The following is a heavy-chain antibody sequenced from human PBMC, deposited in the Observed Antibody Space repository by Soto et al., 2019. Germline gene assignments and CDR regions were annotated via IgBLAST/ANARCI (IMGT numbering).Heavy chain of an antibody. CDR1: GGSISSGGYS. V-gene: IGHV4-30-2*01. Sequence: NPSETLSLTCAVSGGSISSGGYSWSWIRQPPGKGLEWIRYIYHSGSTYYNPSLKSRVTISVDRSKNQFSLKLSSVTAADTAVYYCARGGGGYYDSSGWWFDPWGQGTLVTVSS. CDR2: IYHSGST. D-gene: IGHD3-22*01. J-gene: IGHJ5*02. CDR3: ARGGGGYYDSSGWWFDP.